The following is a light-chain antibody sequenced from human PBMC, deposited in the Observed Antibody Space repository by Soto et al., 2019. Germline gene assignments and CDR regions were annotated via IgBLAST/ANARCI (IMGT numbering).Light chain of an antibody. CDR3: RQCGNWRLT. CDR2: DAS. V-gene: IGKV3-15*01. Sequence: EIVMTQSPATLSASPGEGATLSCKAGQNVYNNLAWYQQRPGQPPRLLIYDASTRATGISPGFGGGGYGTEFILTFGSLQSEDFAVYFCRQCGNWRLTFGGGTK. J-gene: IGKJ4*01. CDR1: QNVYNN.